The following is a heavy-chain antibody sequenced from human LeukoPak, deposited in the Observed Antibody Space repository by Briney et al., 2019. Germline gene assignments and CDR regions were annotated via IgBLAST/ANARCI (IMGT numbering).Heavy chain of an antibody. CDR2: IKQDGSEI. D-gene: IGHD3-10*01. CDR1: GFIFSAYW. V-gene: IGHV3-7*03. Sequence: PGGSLRLSCAASGFIFSAYWMSWVRQAPGKGLEWVANIKQDGSEIYYVDSLRGRFTISRDNAKNSLYLQMNSLRAEDTAVYYCTGNYYGSGSYADFDYWGQGTLVTVSS. J-gene: IGHJ4*02. CDR3: TGNYYGSGSYADFDY.